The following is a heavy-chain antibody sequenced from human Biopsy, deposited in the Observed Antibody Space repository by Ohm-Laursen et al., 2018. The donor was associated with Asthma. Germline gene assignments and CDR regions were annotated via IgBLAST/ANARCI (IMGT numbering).Heavy chain of an antibody. D-gene: IGHD2-2*01. V-gene: IGHV4-31*03. Sequence: TLSLTCTVSGGSVNIGGFYWSWVRQHPGRGPEWIGYISYDGSRSYNPSLKSRVTITLETSQNQFSLKLTSVTASDSALYYCARDLAGSCTSASCYGFDSWGQGAQVTVS. J-gene: IGHJ5*01. CDR3: ARDLAGSCTSASCYGFDS. CDR1: GGSVNIGGFY. CDR2: ISYDGSR.